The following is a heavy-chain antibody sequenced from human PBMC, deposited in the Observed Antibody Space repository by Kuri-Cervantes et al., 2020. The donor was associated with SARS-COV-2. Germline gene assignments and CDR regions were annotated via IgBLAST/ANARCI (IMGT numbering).Heavy chain of an antibody. Sequence: SDTLSLTCSVSGVLISSSSYYGGWIRQPPGKGLEWIGSIYYSWCTYNNPSLKSCVTIYVDMSKNQFSLKLSYVTAADTAVYYCASLSGGNFWSGYEDAFNISGQGTMVTVSS. CDR2: IYYSWCT. J-gene: IGHJ3*02. D-gene: IGHD3-3*01. V-gene: IGHV4-39*01. CDR3: ASLSGGNFWSGYEDAFNI. CDR1: GVLISSSSYY.